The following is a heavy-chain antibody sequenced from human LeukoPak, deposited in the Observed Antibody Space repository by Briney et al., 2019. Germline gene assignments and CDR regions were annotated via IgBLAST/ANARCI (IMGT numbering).Heavy chain of an antibody. V-gene: IGHV4-34*01. CDR2: INHSGST. CDR3: ARVWGDEYCSGGSCYVDY. D-gene: IGHD2-15*01. Sequence: SETLSLTCAVYGGSFSGYYWSWIRQPPGKGLEWIGGINHSGSTNYNPSLKSRVTISVDTSKNQFSLKLSSVTAADTAVYYCARVWGDEYCSGGSCYVDYWGQGTLVTVSS. J-gene: IGHJ4*02. CDR1: GGSFSGYY.